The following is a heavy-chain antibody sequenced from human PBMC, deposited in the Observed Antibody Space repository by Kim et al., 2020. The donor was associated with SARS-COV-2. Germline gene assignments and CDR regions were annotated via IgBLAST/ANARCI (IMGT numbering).Heavy chain of an antibody. Sequence: GGSLRLSCAASGFTFSNYYMSWVRQAPGKGLEWVSYINRSGSDKYYVDSVKGRFTISRDNAKNSLYLQMNSLRAEDTAVYYCARLGSSSWHFDYGGQGTLATVPS. D-gene: IGHD6-13*01. CDR1: GFTFSNYY. V-gene: IGHV3-7*01. CDR2: INRSGSDK. J-gene: IGHJ4*02. CDR3: ARLGSSSWHFDY.